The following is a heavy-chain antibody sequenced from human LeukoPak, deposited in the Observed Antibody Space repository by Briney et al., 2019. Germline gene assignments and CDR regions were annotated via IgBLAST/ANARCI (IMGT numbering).Heavy chain of an antibody. Sequence: GRSLRLPRGASGFTLRGYWVHWVRHVPGKGLVWVSRNSGDGSDTRSAHFVKGRFTISRDNAKNTVYLHMNCLRAEDTAVYFWARDVEDSRSGGLDCWGQGTLVTVSS. CDR1: GFTLRGYW. D-gene: IGHD3-22*01. V-gene: IGHV3-74*01. CDR2: NSGDGSDT. CDR3: ARDVEDSRSGGLDC. J-gene: IGHJ4*02.